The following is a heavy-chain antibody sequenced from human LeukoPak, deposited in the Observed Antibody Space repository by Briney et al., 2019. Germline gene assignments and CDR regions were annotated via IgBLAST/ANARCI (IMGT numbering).Heavy chain of an antibody. J-gene: IGHJ3*02. D-gene: IGHD6-13*01. CDR2: ISAYNGNT. Sequence: ASVKVSCKASGYTFTSYGISWVRQAPGQGLEWMGWISAYNGNTNCAQKLQGRVTMTTDTSTSTAYMELRSLRSDDTAVYYCATVAAAGPDDAFDIWGQGTMVTVSS. CDR1: GYTFTSYG. CDR3: ATVAAAGPDDAFDI. V-gene: IGHV1-18*01.